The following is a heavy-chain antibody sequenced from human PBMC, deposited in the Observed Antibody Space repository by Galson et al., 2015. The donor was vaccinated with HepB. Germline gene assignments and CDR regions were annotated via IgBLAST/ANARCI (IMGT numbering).Heavy chain of an antibody. D-gene: IGHD2-2*01. V-gene: IGHV3-33*08. J-gene: IGHJ6*02. CDR3: ARDLYVVVPAATHYYYGMDV. CDR1: GFTFSSYG. Sequence: LRLSYAASGFTFSSYGMHWVRQAPGKGLEWVAVIWYDGSNKYYADSVKGRFTISRDNSKNTLYLQMNSLRAEDTAVYYCARDLYVVVPAATHYYYGMDVWGQGTTVTVSS. CDR2: IWYDGSNK.